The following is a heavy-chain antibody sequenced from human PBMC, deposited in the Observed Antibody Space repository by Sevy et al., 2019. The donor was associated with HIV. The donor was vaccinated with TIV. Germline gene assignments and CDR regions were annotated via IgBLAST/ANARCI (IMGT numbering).Heavy chain of an antibody. CDR1: GSGFRFDDYA. Sequence: GGSLRLSCVASGSGFRFDDYAMNWVRQAPGKGLEWVAGISWNGFSRGYGDSVKGRATISRDNGKNSVSLQMNNLRDEDTALYYCAKDTVPVGYRFDYQYTYYYGMDVWGQGTTVTVSS. CDR2: ISWNGFSR. J-gene: IGHJ6*02. D-gene: IGHD5-18*01. CDR3: AKDTVPVGYRFDYQYTYYYGMDV. V-gene: IGHV3-9*01.